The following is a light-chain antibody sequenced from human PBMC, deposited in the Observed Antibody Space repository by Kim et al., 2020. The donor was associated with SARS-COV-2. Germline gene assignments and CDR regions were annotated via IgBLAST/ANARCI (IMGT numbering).Light chain of an antibody. CDR2: DTS. J-gene: IGKJ2*01. CDR1: QDIKKY. V-gene: IGKV1-33*01. Sequence: SASVGDSVTVTCQASQDIKKYLNWFQQKPGKAPKLLIYDTSNLEVGVPLRFSGSGSGTHFTLTISGLQPEDFATYYCHQYNSYSHTFGQGTKLEI. CDR3: HQYNSYSHT.